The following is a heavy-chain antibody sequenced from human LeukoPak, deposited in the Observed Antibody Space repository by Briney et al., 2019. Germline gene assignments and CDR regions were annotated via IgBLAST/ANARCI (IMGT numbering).Heavy chain of an antibody. CDR2: ISSSGSTI. Sequence: GGSLRLSSAASGFNFSDYYMSWILQAPGKGLEWGAYISSSGSTIYYADSVKGRFTISRDNANNSLYIHMNSLRAEDTAVYYCARAWSRVDPFDMWGKGTMVTVSS. V-gene: IGHV3-11*04. CDR1: GFNFSDYY. D-gene: IGHD2-8*02. CDR3: ARAWSRVDPFDM. J-gene: IGHJ3*02.